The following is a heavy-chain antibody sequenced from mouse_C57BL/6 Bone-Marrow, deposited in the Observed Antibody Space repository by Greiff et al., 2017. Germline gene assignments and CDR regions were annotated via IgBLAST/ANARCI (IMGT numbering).Heavy chain of an antibody. CDR1: GYTFTSYW. J-gene: IGHJ2*01. CDR2: LYPGSGST. Sequence: VQLQQSGAELVKPGASVKMSCKASGYTFTSYWITWVKQRPGQGLEWIGDLYPGSGSTNYNEKFKSKATLTVDTSSSTAYMQLSSLTSEDSAVYYCASDYYGSSFQYYFDYWGQGTTLTVSS. V-gene: IGHV1-55*01. CDR3: ASDYYGSSFQYYFDY. D-gene: IGHD1-1*01.